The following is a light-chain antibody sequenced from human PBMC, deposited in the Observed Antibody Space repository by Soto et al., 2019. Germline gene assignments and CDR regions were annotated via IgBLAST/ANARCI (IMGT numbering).Light chain of an antibody. CDR3: QQYGSSPYT. Sequence: EIVLTQSPGSLSLSPGKRATLSCRASQTVASTDLAWYQQKPGQAPRLLLYGASTRATGIPDRFSGSGSGTDFTLTISRLQPEDFAVYSCQQYGSSPYTFGQGTKLEIK. CDR1: QTVASTD. CDR2: GAS. J-gene: IGKJ2*01. V-gene: IGKV3-20*01.